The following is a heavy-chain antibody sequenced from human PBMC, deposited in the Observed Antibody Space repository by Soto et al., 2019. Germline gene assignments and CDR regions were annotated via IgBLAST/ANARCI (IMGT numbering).Heavy chain of an antibody. Sequence: GESLKISCKGSGYSFTSYWISWVRQMPGKGLEWMGRIDPSDSYTNYSPSFQGHVTISADKSISTAYLQWSSLKASDTAMYYCARFRAYYYGSGSYYPDYWGQGTLVTVSS. V-gene: IGHV5-10-1*01. CDR1: GYSFTSYW. CDR3: ARFRAYYYGSGSYYPDY. J-gene: IGHJ4*02. D-gene: IGHD3-10*01. CDR2: IDPSDSYT.